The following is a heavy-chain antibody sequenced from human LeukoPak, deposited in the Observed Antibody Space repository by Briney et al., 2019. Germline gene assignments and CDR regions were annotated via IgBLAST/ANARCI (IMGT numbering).Heavy chain of an antibody. Sequence: GGSLRLSCAASGFTFSSYEMNWVRQAPGKGLEWVSYISSSGSTMYYADSVKGRFTISRDNAKNSLSLQMNSLRAEDTAVYYCARSPAGANYYLDVWGKGTTVTISS. CDR1: GFTFSSYE. V-gene: IGHV3-48*03. J-gene: IGHJ6*03. D-gene: IGHD1-14*01. CDR3: ARSPAGANYYLDV. CDR2: ISSSGSTM.